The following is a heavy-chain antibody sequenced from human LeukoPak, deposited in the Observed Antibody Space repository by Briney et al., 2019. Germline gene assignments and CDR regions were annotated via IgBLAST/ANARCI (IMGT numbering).Heavy chain of an antibody. CDR2: TYYRSKWYN. D-gene: IGHD6-19*01. CDR3: ARDSPIVQWLDGSYYFVY. J-gene: IGHJ4*02. V-gene: IGHV6-1*01. CDR1: GDSVSSNSAA. Sequence: SQTLSLTCAISGDSVSSNSAAWNWIRQSPSRGLEWLGRTYYRSKWYNDYAVSVKSRITINPDTSKNQFSLQLNSVTPEDTAVDYCARDSPIVQWLDGSYYFVYWGQGTLVTVSS.